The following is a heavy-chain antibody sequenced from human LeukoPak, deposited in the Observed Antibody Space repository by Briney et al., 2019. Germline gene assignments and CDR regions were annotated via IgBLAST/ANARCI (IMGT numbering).Heavy chain of an antibody. CDR2: INPNSGDT. Sequence: ASVKVSCKASGYTLTGYYMHWVRQAPGQGLEWMGWINPNSGDTNYAQKFQDRVTLTRDTSISTAYMDLSRLRFDDTAVYYCARANLFCSSSSCYAGRSWFDPWGQGTLVSVSS. CDR3: ARANLFCSSSSCYAGRSWFDP. D-gene: IGHD2-2*01. J-gene: IGHJ5*02. V-gene: IGHV1-2*02. CDR1: GYTLTGYY.